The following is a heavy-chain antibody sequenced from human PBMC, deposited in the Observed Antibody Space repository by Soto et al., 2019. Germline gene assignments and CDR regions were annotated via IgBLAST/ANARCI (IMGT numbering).Heavy chain of an antibody. CDR3: AKDMRGDSSGLDY. J-gene: IGHJ4*02. CDR1: GFTFDDYA. Sequence: PGGSLRLSCAASGFTFDDYAMHWVRQAPGKGLEWVSGISWNSGSIGYADSVKGRFTISRDNAKNSLYLQMNSLRAEDTALYYCAKDMRGDSSGLDYWGQGTLVTVSS. D-gene: IGHD6-19*01. CDR2: ISWNSGSI. V-gene: IGHV3-9*01.